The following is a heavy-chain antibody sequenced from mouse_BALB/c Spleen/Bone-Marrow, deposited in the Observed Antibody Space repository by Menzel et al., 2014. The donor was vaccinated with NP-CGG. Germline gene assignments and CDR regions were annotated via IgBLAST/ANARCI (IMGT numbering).Heavy chain of an antibody. Sequence: VMLVESGVELARPGASVKLSCKASGYTFTDSYINWVKQRTGQGLEWIGEIYPGSGNAYYNEKFKGEATLTADKSSSTAYMHLSSLTSEDSAVYFCTRSGVRTFAYWGQGTPVTVAT. CDR2: IYPGSGNA. CDR3: TRSGVRTFAY. J-gene: IGHJ3*01. V-gene: IGHV1-77*01. D-gene: IGHD2-14*01. CDR1: GYTFTDSY.